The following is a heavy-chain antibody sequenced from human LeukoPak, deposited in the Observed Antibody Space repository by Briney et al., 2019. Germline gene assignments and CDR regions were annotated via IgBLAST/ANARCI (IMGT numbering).Heavy chain of an antibody. V-gene: IGHV1-3*01. Sequence: ASVKVSCKASGYTFINFAINWGRQAPGQRPEWMGWINAYNGNTKYSQKFQDRVTITRDTSASTAYMELTNLTSEDTAVYYCARGPRAAADDYWGQGSLVTVSS. D-gene: IGHD6-13*01. CDR1: GYTFINFA. CDR3: ARGPRAAADDY. J-gene: IGHJ4*02. CDR2: INAYNGNT.